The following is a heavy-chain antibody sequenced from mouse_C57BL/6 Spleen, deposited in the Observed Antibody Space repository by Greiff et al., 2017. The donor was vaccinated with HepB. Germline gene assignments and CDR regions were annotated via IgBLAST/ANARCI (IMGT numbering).Heavy chain of an antibody. J-gene: IGHJ3*01. CDR2: IDPTSGGT. V-gene: IGHV1-72*01. CDR3: ARMRLYGNYEAWFAY. Sequence: QVQLQQPGAELVKPGASVKLSCKASGYTFTSYWMHWVKQRPGRGLEWIGRIDPTSGGTKYNEKFKSKATLTVDKPSSTAYMQLSSLTSEDSAVYYCARMRLYGNYEAWFAYWGQGTLVTVSA. D-gene: IGHD2-1*01. CDR1: GYTFTSYW.